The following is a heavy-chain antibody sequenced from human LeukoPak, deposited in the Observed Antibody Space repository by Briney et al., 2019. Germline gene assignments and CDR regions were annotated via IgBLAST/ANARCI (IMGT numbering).Heavy chain of an antibody. CDR1: GGPFSGYY. V-gene: IGHV4-34*01. Sequence: SETLSLTCAVYGGPFSGYYWSWIRQPPGKGLEWIGEINHSGSTNYNPSLKSRVTISVDTSKNQFSLKLSSVTAADTAVYYCARGITQDSSGYYYFDYWGQGTLVTVSS. CDR3: ARGITQDSSGYYYFDY. J-gene: IGHJ4*02. CDR2: INHSGST. D-gene: IGHD3-22*01.